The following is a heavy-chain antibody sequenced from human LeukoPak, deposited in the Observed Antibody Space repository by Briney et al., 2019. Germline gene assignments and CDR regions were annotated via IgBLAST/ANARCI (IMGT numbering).Heavy chain of an antibody. CDR2: ISAYNGNT. CDR1: GYTFTNYG. CDR3: ARGFYYYDSSGEGDAFDI. D-gene: IGHD3-22*01. J-gene: IGHJ3*02. V-gene: IGHV1-18*01. Sequence: ASVKVSCKASGYTFTNYGISWVRQAPGQGLEWMGWISAYNGNTNYAQKLQGRVTMTTDTSTSTAYTELRSLRSDDTAVYYCARGFYYYDSSGEGDAFDIWGQGTMVTVSS.